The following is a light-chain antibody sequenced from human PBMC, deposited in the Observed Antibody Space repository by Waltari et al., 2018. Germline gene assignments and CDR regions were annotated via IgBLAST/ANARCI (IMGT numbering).Light chain of an antibody. Sequence: SVLHSSNNKNYLAWYQQKPGQPPKLLIYWASTRESGVPDRFSGSGSGTDFTLTISSLQAEDVAVYYCQQYYSTPLTFGPGTKVDIK. CDR2: WAS. J-gene: IGKJ3*01. CDR1: SVLHSSNNKNY. V-gene: IGKV4-1*01. CDR3: QQYYSTPLT.